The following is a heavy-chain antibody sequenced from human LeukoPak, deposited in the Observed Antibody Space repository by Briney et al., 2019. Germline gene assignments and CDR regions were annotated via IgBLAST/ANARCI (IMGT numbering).Heavy chain of an antibody. Sequence: PSGTLSLTCAVSGGSISSSNWWSWVRQPPGKGLEWIGEIYHSGSTNYNPSLKSRVTILVDKSKNQFSLKLSSVTAADTAVYYCARTPSSSWFGEYVNYGMDVWGQGTTVTVSS. CDR3: ARTPSSSWFGEYVNYGMDV. J-gene: IGHJ6*02. CDR1: GGSISSSNW. D-gene: IGHD3-10*01. V-gene: IGHV4-4*02. CDR2: IYHSGST.